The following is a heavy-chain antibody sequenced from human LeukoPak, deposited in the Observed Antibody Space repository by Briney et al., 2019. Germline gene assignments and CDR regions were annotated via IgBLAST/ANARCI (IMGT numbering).Heavy chain of an antibody. CDR1: GGSISSYSYY. CDR3: ARGPGGTTGEAFDY. Sequence: SETLSLTCTVSGGSISSYSYYWTWIRQPAGKGLECIGRIHRSGSTDYNPSLKSRVTMSVDTSKNQFSLTLSSVTAADTAIYYCARGPGGTTGEAFDYWGQGTLVTVSS. D-gene: IGHD1-7*01. V-gene: IGHV4-61*02. CDR2: IHRSGST. J-gene: IGHJ4*02.